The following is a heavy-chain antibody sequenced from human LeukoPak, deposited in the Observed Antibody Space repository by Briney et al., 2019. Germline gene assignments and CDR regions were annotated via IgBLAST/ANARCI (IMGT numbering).Heavy chain of an antibody. CDR2: INPSGGST. CDR1: EYTFTSYY. CDR3: ARGENDYGDYAWKYYFDY. V-gene: IGHV1-46*01. Sequence: ASVKVSCKASEYTFTSYYMHWVRQAPGQGLEWMGIINPSGGSTSYAQKFQGRVTMTRDTSTSTVYMELSSLRSEDTAVYYCARGENDYGDYAWKYYFDYWGQGTLVTVSS. J-gene: IGHJ4*02. D-gene: IGHD4-17*01.